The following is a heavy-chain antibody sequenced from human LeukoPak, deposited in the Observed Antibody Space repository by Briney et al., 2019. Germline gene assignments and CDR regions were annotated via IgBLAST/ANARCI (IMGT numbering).Heavy chain of an antibody. J-gene: IGHJ4*02. CDR2: IKQDGSEK. CDR3: ARGVYYDAYFDY. CDR1: GFTFSRYW. D-gene: IGHD3-22*01. V-gene: IGHV3-7*01. Sequence: PGGSLRLSCAASGFTFSRYWMSWVRQAPGKGLEWVANIKQDGSEKYYVDSVKGRFTISRDNAKNSLYLQMNSLRAEDTAVYYCARGVYYDAYFDYWGQGTLSPSPQ.